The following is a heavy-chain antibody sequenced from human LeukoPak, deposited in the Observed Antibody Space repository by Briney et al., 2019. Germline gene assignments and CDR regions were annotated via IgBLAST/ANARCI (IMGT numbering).Heavy chain of an antibody. V-gene: IGHV1-2*02. D-gene: IGHD2-15*01. Sequence: ASVTVSCKASGYTFTGYYMHWVRQAPAQGLGRMGWINPNSGGTNYAQKFQGRVTMTRDTSISTAYMELSRLRSDDTAVYYCARGGYYYYGMDDWGQGTTVTVSS. CDR1: GYTFTGYY. CDR3: ARGGYYYYGMDD. J-gene: IGHJ6*02. CDR2: INPNSGGT.